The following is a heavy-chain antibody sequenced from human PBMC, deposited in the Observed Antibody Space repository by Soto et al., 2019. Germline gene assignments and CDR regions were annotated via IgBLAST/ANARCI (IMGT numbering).Heavy chain of an antibody. Sequence: SETLSLTCIVSGDSVTSGSCYWTWLRQPPGKGLEWIGYISYTGRTKYNPSLQSRVTISVDTSKNDFSLNLSSVTAADTAVYFCAREWGLLPYYVMNVWGHGTAVTVSS. J-gene: IGHJ6*02. CDR1: GDSVTSGSCY. CDR2: ISYTGRT. CDR3: AREWGLLPYYVMNV. V-gene: IGHV4-61*03. D-gene: IGHD7-27*01.